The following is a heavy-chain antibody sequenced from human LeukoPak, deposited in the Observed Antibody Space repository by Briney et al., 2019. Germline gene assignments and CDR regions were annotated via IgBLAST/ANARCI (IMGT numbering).Heavy chain of an antibody. CDR2: IKSKTDGGTT. CDR1: RFTFSNAW. J-gene: IGHJ1*01. CDR3: TTDTYDSGVYYPQH. D-gene: IGHD3-22*01. V-gene: IGHV3-15*01. Sequence: GGSLRLSCAASRFTFSNAWMSWVRQAPGKGLEWVGRIKSKTDGGTTDYAAPVNGRFTISRDDSKDTLYLQMNSLKTEDTAVYYCTTDTYDSGVYYPQHWGHSTLVTVSS.